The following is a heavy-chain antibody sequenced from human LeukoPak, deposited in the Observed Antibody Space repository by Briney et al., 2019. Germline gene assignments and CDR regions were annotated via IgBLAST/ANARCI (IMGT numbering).Heavy chain of an antibody. V-gene: IGHV3-15*01. CDR3: TTRLDYYGSGSYMIFDY. D-gene: IGHD3-10*01. CDR2: IKSKTDGGTT. J-gene: IGHJ4*02. Sequence: PGGSLRLPCAASGFTFSNAWMSWVRQAPGKGLEWVGRIKSKTDGGTTDYAAPVKGRFTISRDDSEHTLYLQMNSLKTEDTAVYYCTTRLDYYGSGSYMIFDYWGQGTLVTVSS. CDR1: GFTFSNAW.